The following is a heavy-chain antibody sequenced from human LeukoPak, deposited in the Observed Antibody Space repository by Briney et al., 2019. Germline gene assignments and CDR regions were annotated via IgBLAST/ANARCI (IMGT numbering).Heavy chain of an antibody. J-gene: IGHJ4*02. CDR1: GGSISSGGYY. Sequence: SETLSLTCTVSGGSISSGGYYWSWIRQPPGKGLEWIGYIYHSGSTYYNPSLKSRVTISVDRSKNQFSLKLSSVTAADTAVYYCARVGAYSYWGQGTLVTVSS. V-gene: IGHV4-30-2*01. CDR3: ARVGAYSY. D-gene: IGHD3-16*01. CDR2: IYHSGST.